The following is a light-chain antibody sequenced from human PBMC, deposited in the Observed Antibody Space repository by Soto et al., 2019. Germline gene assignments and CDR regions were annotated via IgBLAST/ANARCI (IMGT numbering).Light chain of an antibody. J-gene: IGKJ1*01. CDR2: GAA. V-gene: IGKV3-15*01. CDR1: QSVSSN. Sequence: EIVMTQSPATLSMSAGERATLSCRASQSVSSNLAWYQQKPGQAPRLLIYGAATRATGIPASFSGSGSGTEFTLTISRMEPEDCAVYCCQQYVSSPRTFGQGTKVDIK. CDR3: QQYVSSPRT.